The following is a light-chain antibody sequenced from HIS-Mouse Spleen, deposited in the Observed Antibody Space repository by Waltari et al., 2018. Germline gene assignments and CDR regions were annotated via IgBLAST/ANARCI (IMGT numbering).Light chain of an antibody. CDR1: QSVSSY. CDR2: DAS. Sequence: EIVLTQSPATLSLSPGERATLSCRASQSVSSYLAWYQQKPGLAPRLLIYDASNRATGIPARFSGSESGTDFTLTISSLEPEDFAVYYCQQRSNWPTFGGGTKVEIK. J-gene: IGKJ4*01. CDR3: QQRSNWPT. V-gene: IGKV3-11*01.